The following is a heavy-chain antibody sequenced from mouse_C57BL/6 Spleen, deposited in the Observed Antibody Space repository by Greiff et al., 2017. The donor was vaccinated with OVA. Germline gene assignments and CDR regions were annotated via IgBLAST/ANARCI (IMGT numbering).Heavy chain of an antibody. D-gene: IGHD2-2*01. CDR2: IRSKSNNYAT. CDR3: VRPIYYGYDGEN. CDR1: GFSFNTYA. Sequence: EVQGVESGGGLVQPKGSLKLSCAASGFSFNTYAMNWVRQAPGKGLEWVARIRSKSNNYATYYADSVKDRFTISRDDSESMLYLQMNNLKTEDTAMYYCVRPIYYGYDGENWGQGTLVTVSA. V-gene: IGHV10-1*01. J-gene: IGHJ3*01.